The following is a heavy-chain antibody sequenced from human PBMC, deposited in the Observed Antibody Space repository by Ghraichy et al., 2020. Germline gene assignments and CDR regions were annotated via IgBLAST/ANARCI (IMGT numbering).Heavy chain of an antibody. CDR1: AFRFSGSA. Sequence: GRSLRLSCAASAFRFSGSALQWVRQASGKGLEWVGRIRSKPNSYATEYAASLKGRFTISSDDSQNMVYLQMSSLKIEDTAVYYCSRETNADFWSGHPDSWGQGTLVTVSS. CDR2: IRSKPNSYAT. J-gene: IGHJ4*02. V-gene: IGHV3-73*01. CDR3: SRETNADFWSGHPDS. D-gene: IGHD3-3*01.